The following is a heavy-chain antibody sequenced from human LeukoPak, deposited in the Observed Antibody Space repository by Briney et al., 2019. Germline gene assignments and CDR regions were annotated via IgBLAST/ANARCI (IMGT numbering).Heavy chain of an antibody. V-gene: IGHV3-49*04. Sequence: PGGSLRLSCAASGFTFSDYYVSWVRQAPGKGLEWVGFIRSKAYGGTTEYAASVKGRFTISRDDSKSIAYLQMNSLKTEDTAVYYCTRDLGSGTFYSSSWSYWGQGTLVTVSS. J-gene: IGHJ4*02. CDR1: GFTFSDYY. D-gene: IGHD6-13*01. CDR2: IRSKAYGGTT. CDR3: TRDLGSGTFYSSSWSY.